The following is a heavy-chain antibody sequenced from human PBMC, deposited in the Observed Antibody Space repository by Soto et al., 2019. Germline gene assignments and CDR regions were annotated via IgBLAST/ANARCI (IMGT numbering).Heavy chain of an antibody. J-gene: IGHJ5*02. D-gene: IGHD6-13*01. CDR2: RNPNSGNT. CDR3: ARGAPSYSSSSSSDWFDP. Sequence: QVQLVQSGAEVKKPGASVKVSCKASGYTFTSYDINWVRQATGQGLECMGWRNPNSGNTGYAQKFQGIVTMTRNTSRSTAYMELSRLRSEDTAVYYCARGAPSYSSSSSSDWFDPWGQGTLVTVSS. CDR1: GYTFTSYD. V-gene: IGHV1-8*01.